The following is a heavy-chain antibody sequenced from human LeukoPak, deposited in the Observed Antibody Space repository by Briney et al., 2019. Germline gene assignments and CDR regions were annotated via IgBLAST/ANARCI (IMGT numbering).Heavy chain of an antibody. D-gene: IGHD6-13*01. CDR3: ARDPAAASGN. J-gene: IGHJ4*02. Sequence: GGSLRLSCAASGFTFSSYSMNWVRQATGKGLEWVSSISSGSSYIYYADSVKGRFTISRDDAKNSLYLQMNSLRAEDTAVYYCARDPAAASGNWGQGTLVTVSS. CDR1: GFTFSSYS. V-gene: IGHV3-21*04. CDR2: ISSGSSYI.